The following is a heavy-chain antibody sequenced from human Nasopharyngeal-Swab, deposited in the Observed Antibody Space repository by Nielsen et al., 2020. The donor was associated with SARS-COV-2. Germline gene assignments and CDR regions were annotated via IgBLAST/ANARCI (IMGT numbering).Heavy chain of an antibody. CDR2: IYPGDSDT. Sequence: GESLTISCKGSGYSFTSYWIGWVRQMPGKGLVWMGIIYPGDSDTRYSPSFQGQVTISADKSISTAYLQWSSLKASDTAMYYCERQGAVAGYYYYYMDVWGKGTTVTVSS. J-gene: IGHJ6*03. CDR3: ERQGAVAGYYYYYMDV. CDR1: GYSFTSYW. D-gene: IGHD6-19*01. V-gene: IGHV5-51*01.